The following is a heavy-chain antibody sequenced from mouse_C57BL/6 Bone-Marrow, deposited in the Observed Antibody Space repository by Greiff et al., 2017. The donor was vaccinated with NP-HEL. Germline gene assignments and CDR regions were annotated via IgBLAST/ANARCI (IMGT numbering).Heavy chain of an antibody. D-gene: IGHD1-1*01. CDR3: AREGYYGSSQGDY. CDR2: ISSGSSTI. J-gene: IGHJ2*01. V-gene: IGHV5-17*01. CDR1: GFTFSDYG. Sequence: EVKLMESGGGLVKPGGSLKLSCAASGFTFSDYGMHWVRQAPEKGLEWVAYISSGSSTIYYADTVKGRFTISRDNAKNTLFLQMTSLRSEDTAMYYCAREGYYGSSQGDYWGQGTTLTVSS.